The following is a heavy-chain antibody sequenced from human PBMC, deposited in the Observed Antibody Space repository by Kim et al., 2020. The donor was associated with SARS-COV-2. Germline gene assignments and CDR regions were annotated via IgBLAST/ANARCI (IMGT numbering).Heavy chain of an antibody. Sequence: GGSLRLSCAASGFTFSSYAMHWVRQAPGKGLEWVAVISYDGSTKYYADSVKGRFTISRDNSKNTLYLQMNSLRAEDTAVYYCARGNQVENPFDYWGQGTLCSLSS. D-gene: IGHD1-1*01. V-gene: IGHV3-30-3*01. CDR2: ISYDGSTK. J-gene: IGHJ4*02. CDR1: GFTFSSYA. CDR3: ARGNQVENPFDY.